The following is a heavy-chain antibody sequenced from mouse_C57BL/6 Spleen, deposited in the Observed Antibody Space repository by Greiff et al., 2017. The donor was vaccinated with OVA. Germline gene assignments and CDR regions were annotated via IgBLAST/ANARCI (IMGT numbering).Heavy chain of an antibody. D-gene: IGHD1-1*01. J-gene: IGHJ3*01. CDR2: IYIGNGYT. CDR3: ARDPNYYGSKGFAY. Sequence: EVKLMESGAELVRPGSSVKMSCKTSGYTFTSYGINWVKQRPGQGLEWIGYIYIGNGYTEYNEKFKGKATLTSDTSSSTAYMQLSSLTSEDSAIYFCARDPNYYGSKGFAYWGQGTLVTVSA. CDR1: GYTFTSYG. V-gene: IGHV1-58*01.